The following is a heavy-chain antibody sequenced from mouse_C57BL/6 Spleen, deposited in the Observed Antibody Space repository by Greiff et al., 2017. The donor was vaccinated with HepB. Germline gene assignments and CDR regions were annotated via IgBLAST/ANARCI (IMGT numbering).Heavy chain of an antibody. J-gene: IGHJ2*01. CDR3: ARGGYDYGFDY. CDR1: GYSITSGYD. CDR2: ISYSGST. Sequence: EVHLVESGPGMVKPSQSLSLTCTVTGYSITSGYDWHWIRHFPGNKLEWMGYISYSGSTNYNPSLKSRISITHDTSKNHFFLKLNSVTTEDTATYYCARGGYDYGFDYWGQGTTLTVSS. D-gene: IGHD2-4*01. V-gene: IGHV3-1*01.